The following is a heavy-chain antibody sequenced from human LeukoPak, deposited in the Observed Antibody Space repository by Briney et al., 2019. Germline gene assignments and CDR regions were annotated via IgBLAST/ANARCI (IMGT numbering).Heavy chain of an antibody. D-gene: IGHD5-18*01. CDR1: GGSISSGGYY. Sequence: SETLSLTCTVSGGSISSGGYYWRWTRQHPGKGLEWIGYINYSGSTYYSPSLKSRVTISVDTSKNQFSLKLSSVTAADTAVYYCARVLDVDTARHFDYWGQGTLVTVSS. V-gene: IGHV4-31*03. CDR2: INYSGST. CDR3: ARVLDVDTARHFDY. J-gene: IGHJ4*02.